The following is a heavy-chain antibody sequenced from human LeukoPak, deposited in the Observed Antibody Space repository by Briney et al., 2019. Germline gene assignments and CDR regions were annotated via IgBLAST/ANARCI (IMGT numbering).Heavy chain of an antibody. V-gene: IGHV3-23*01. D-gene: IGHD5-18*01. J-gene: IGHJ4*02. CDR3: ASTRIHLWSYFDY. CDR1: GFTFSSYG. CDR2: ISRSGGST. Sequence: GGSLRLSCAASGFTFSSYGMSWVRQAPGKGLEWVSTISRSGGSTDYADSVKGRFTISRDNAKNSLYLQMNSLRAEDTALYYCASTRIHLWSYFDYWGQGTLVTVSS.